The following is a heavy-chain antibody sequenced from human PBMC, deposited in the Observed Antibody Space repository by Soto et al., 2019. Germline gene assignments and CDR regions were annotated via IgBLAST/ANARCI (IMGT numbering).Heavy chain of an antibody. CDR3: ARVVYYYYMDV. CDR1: GFTFSSYG. CDR2: IWYDGSNK. V-gene: IGHV3-33*01. Sequence: QVQLVESGGGVVQPGRSLRLSCAASGFTFSSYGMHWVRQAPGKGLEWVAVIWYDGSNKYYADSVKGRFTISRDNSKNTLDLQMNSLRAEDTAVYYCARVVYYYYMDVWGKGTTVTVSS. J-gene: IGHJ6*03. D-gene: IGHD1-26*01.